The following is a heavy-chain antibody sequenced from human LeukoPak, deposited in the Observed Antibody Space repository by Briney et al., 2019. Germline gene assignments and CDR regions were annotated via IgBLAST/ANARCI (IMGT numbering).Heavy chain of an antibody. Sequence: GGSLRLSCAASGFTFSSYAMHWVRQAPGKGLEWVAVISYDGSNKYYADSVKGRFTISRDNSKNTLYLQMNSLRAEDTAVYYCAREIGSGWYRALGRYWGQGTLVTVSS. CDR2: ISYDGSNK. D-gene: IGHD6-19*01. CDR3: AREIGSGWYRALGRY. J-gene: IGHJ4*02. V-gene: IGHV3-30-3*01. CDR1: GFTFSSYA.